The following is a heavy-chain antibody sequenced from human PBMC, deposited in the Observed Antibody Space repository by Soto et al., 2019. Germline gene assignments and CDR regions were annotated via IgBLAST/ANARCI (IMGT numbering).Heavy chain of an antibody. CDR1: GFSLSNARMG. V-gene: IGHV2-26*01. D-gene: IGHD2-2*01. CDR2: IFSNDEK. J-gene: IGHJ5*02. Sequence: SGPTLVNPTETLTLTCTVSGFSLSNARMGVCWIRQPPGKALEWLAHIFSNDEKSYSTSLKSRLTISKDTSKSQVVLTMTNMDPVDTATYYCARFLSEEYCSSTSCYRPGWFDPWGQGTLVTVSS. CDR3: ARFLSEEYCSSTSCYRPGWFDP.